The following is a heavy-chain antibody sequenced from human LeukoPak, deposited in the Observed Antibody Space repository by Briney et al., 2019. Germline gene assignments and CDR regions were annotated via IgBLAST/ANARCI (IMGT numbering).Heavy chain of an antibody. J-gene: IGHJ4*02. Sequence: PSETLSLTCAVYGGSFSGYYWSWIRQPPGKGLEWIGEINHSGSTNYNPSLKSRVTISVDTSKNQFSLNLSSVTDADPAVYYCARSTKYYYGSGSYYNPYYFDYWGQGTLVTVSS. V-gene: IGHV4-34*01. CDR1: GGSFSGYY. CDR2: INHSGST. D-gene: IGHD3-10*01. CDR3: ARSTKYYYGSGSYYNPYYFDY.